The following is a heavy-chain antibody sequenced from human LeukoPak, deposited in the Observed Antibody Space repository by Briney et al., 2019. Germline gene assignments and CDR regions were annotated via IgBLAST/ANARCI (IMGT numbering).Heavy chain of an antibody. CDR3: ARVVPYYYDSSGYRYFDY. J-gene: IGHJ4*02. CDR1: GYTFTSYG. CDR2: ISAYNGNT. D-gene: IGHD3-22*01. Sequence: ASVKVSCKASGYTFTSYGISWVRQAPGQGLEWMGWISAYNGNTNYAQKLQGRVTMTTDTSTSTAYMELRSLRSDDTAVYYCARVVPYYYDSSGYRYFDYWGQGTLVTVSS. V-gene: IGHV1-18*01.